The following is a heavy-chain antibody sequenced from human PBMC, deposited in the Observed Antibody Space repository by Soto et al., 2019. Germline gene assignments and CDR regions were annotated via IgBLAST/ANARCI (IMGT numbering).Heavy chain of an antibody. D-gene: IGHD3-16*01. CDR3: AGGPAYDYGFDY. V-gene: IGHV1-69*01. J-gene: IGHJ4*02. CDR2: ITPIFGTA. CDR1: GGTFSSYA. Sequence: QVQLVQSGAEVKKPGSSVKVSCKASGGTFSSYAISWVRQAPGQGLEWMGGITPIFGTANYAQKFQGRVKITADESTSTAYRELSSLRAEDTAVYYCAGGPAYDYGFDYWGQGTLVTVSS.